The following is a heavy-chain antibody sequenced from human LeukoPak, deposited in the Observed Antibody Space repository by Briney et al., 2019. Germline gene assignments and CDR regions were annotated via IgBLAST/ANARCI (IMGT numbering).Heavy chain of an antibody. Sequence: PSETLSLTCTVSGVPITNYYWAWIRQPAGKGLEWIGRMYISGSTNYNPSLKSRVSISIGKTKNQFSLKLRSVTAADTAIYYCARDYLVGAPLDSWGQGTLVTVSS. CDR3: ARDYLVGAPLDS. D-gene: IGHD1-26*01. J-gene: IGHJ4*02. CDR1: GVPITNYY. CDR2: MYISGST. V-gene: IGHV4-4*07.